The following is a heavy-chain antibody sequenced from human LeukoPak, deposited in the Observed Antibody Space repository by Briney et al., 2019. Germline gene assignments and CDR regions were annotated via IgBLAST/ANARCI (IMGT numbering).Heavy chain of an antibody. CDR1: GGSISSGIYS. Sequence: ASQTLSLTCAVSGGSISSGIYSWNWIRQPPGKGLEWIGYIYYNGVTYYSPSLQSRVTISVDTSKNQLSLNLRSVTAADTAVYFCARAEDDYYMDVWGKGTSVTVSS. J-gene: IGHJ6*03. D-gene: IGHD1-14*01. V-gene: IGHV4-30-4*07. CDR3: ARAEDDYYMDV. CDR2: IYYNGVT.